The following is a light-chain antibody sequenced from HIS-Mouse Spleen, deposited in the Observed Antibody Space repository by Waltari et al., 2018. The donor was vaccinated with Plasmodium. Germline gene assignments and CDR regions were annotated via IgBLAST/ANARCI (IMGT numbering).Light chain of an antibody. V-gene: IGKV3-15*01. CDR1: QSVSSN. J-gene: IGKJ2*01. Sequence: EIVMTQSPATLSVSPGERATLSCRASQSVSSNLAWYQQKPGQAPRLLIYGASTRATGNPARFSGSGSGTEVTFTISSIQAEGFAVYYRQEDNNWPPYPFGQGTKLEIK. CDR2: GAS. CDR3: QEDNNWPPYP.